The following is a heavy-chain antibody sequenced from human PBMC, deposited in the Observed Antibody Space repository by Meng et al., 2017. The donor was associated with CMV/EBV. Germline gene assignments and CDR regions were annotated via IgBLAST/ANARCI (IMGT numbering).Heavy chain of an antibody. CDR2: ISGSGGST. Sequence: GKSLKISCAASGFTFSSYAMSWVRQAPGKGLEWVSAISGSGGSTYYADSVKGRFTISRDNSKNTLYLQMNSLRAEDTAVYYCAKNEGYCSSTSCRRYFDYWGQGTLVTVSS. V-gene: IGHV3-23*01. D-gene: IGHD2-2*01. CDR3: AKNEGYCSSTSCRRYFDY. CDR1: GFTFSSYA. J-gene: IGHJ4*02.